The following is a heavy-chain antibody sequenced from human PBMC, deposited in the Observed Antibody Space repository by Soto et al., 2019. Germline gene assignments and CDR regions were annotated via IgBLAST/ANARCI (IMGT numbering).Heavy chain of an antibody. CDR2: IYYICST. J-gene: IGHJ6*04. CDR3: ARATITMVRGGRGSGMDA. D-gene: IGHD3-10*01. Sequence: PSETLSLTCTFSGVSIISFVYYLSCIRQHPGKGLEWIGYIYYICSTYYNPSLKIRVTISLDTSKNQFSLKLSSVTSADTAVYYSARATITMVRGGRGSGMDAWGKGTKVTXS. V-gene: IGHV4-31*03. CDR1: GVSIISFVYY.